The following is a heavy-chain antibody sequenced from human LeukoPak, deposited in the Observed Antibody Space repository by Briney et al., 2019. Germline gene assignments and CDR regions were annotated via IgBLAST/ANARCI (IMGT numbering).Heavy chain of an antibody. V-gene: IGHV3-30*18. Sequence: GGSLRLSCAASGFTFSSYGMHWVRQAPGKGLEWVAVISYDGSNKYYADSVKGRFTISRDNSKNTLYLQMNSLRAEDTAVYYCAKRGILGDYYYYYGMDVWGQGTTATVSS. CDR1: GFTFSSYG. J-gene: IGHJ6*02. CDR3: AKRGILGDYYYYYGMDV. D-gene: IGHD1-26*01. CDR2: ISYDGSNK.